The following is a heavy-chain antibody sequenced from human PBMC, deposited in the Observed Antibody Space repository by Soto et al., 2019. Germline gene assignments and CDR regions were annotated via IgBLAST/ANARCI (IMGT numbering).Heavy chain of an antibody. CDR1: GFTFNSYW. J-gene: IGHJ6*01. CDR3: ARDRVLRVLEWLPYYGMDV. V-gene: IGHV3-7*01. D-gene: IGHD3-3*01. Sequence: EVQLVESGGGLVQPGGSLSLSCAASGFTFNSYWMSWVRQAPGKGLEWVANIKQDGSEKYYVDSVKGRFTISRDNAKNSLYLQMNSLRAEDTALYYCARDRVLRVLEWLPYYGMDVW. CDR2: IKQDGSEK.